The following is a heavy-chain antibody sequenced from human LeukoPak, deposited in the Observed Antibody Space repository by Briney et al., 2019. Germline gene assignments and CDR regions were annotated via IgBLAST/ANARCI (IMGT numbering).Heavy chain of an antibody. CDR3: AHSLRYCSGGSCYPPRSLVY. J-gene: IGHJ4*02. CDR2: INHSGST. D-gene: IGHD2-15*01. Sequence: PSETLSLICAVYGGSFSGYYWSWIRQPPGKGLEWIGEINHSGSTNYNPSLKSRVTISVDTSKNQFSLKLSSVTAADTAVYYCAHSLRYCSGGSCYPPRSLVYWGQGTLVTVSS. CDR1: GGSFSGYY. V-gene: IGHV4-34*01.